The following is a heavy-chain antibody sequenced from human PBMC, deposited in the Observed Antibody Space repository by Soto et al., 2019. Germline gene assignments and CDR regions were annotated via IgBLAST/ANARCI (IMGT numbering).Heavy chain of an antibody. CDR2: IWNDGSKK. D-gene: IGHD1-1*01. J-gene: IGHJ2*01. CDR1: GFVYSTYA. CDR3: VRGIPFQYSNNWLHWYFDL. V-gene: IGHV3-33*01. Sequence: VQLVESGGGVVQPGMSLRLSCAASGFVYSTYAMHWVRLSPGKGLEWVALIWNDGSKKYYVDSVKGRFTISRDNSQNTLNLQMYSLRAEDTAVYFCVRGIPFQYSNNWLHWYFDLWGRGTQVTVSS.